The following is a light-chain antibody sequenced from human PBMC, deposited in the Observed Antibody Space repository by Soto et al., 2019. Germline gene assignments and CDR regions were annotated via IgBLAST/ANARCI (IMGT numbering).Light chain of an antibody. V-gene: IGKV3-11*01. Sequence: EIVFTQSPGTLSLSPVDRVTLSCRASQYINTRLAWYQHRPGQAPRLLIYQTSIRAAGIPARFSASGSGTDFTLTISDVQPEDFALYYCHQRQSWPRKFGQGTKVDIK. CDR2: QTS. CDR3: HQRQSWPRK. J-gene: IGKJ1*01. CDR1: QYINTR.